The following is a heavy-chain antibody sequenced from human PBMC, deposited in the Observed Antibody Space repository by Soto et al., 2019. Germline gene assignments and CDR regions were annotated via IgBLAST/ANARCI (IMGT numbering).Heavy chain of an antibody. J-gene: IGHJ4*02. D-gene: IGHD3-22*01. CDR3: GREADYSSLDY. CDR2: SYYSGST. CDR1: GGSVSSGSYY. Sequence: QVQLQESGPGLVKPSETLSLTCTVSGGSVSSGSYYWSWIRQPPGKGLEWIGYSYYSGSTNYNPSLKGRVTISVDTSKTQFSLKLGSVPAADRAVYYCGREADYSSLDYWGQGTLVTVPS. V-gene: IGHV4-61*01.